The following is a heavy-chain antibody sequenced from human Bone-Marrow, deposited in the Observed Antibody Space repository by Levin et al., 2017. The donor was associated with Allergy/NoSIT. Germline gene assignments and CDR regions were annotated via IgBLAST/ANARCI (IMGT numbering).Heavy chain of an antibody. CDR1: GGTLNTYA. D-gene: IGHD1-1*01. V-gene: IGHV1-69*06. J-gene: IGHJ6*03. Sequence: SVKVSCTASGGTLNTYAISWVRQAPGQGLEWMGGIIPIFGAKDYGPKFQGRITISADKSTNTFYMELRSLKSEDTAVYFCARGPGALSVTVTSYYYHMDVWGNGTTVIVSS. CDR3: ARGPGALSVTVTSYYYHMDV. CDR2: IIPIFGAK.